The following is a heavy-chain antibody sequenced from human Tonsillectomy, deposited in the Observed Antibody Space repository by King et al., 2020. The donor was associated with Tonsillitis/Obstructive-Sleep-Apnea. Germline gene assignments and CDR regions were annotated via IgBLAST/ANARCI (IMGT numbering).Heavy chain of an antibody. CDR3: AKAGCLQYGYYFDY. CDR1: GFTFSTYA. D-gene: IGHD5-24*01. V-gene: IGHV3-23*04. CDR2: FSCSDGST. Sequence: VQLVQSGGGLVQPGGSLRLSCAASGFTFSTYAMSWVRQAPGKGLEWVSVFSCSDGSTYYADSVKGRFTISRDNSKNTLYLQMNSLRAEDTAVYYCAKAGCLQYGYYFDYWGQGTLVTVSS. J-gene: IGHJ4*02.